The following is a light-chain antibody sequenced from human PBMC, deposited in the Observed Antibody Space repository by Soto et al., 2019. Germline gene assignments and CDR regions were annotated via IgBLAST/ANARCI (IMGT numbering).Light chain of an antibody. CDR3: SSYTSSSTYV. CDR2: EVN. Sequence: QSALTQPASVSGAPGPAMTITCTGNNSDIGTYNYVSWSQQHPGKAPKLMIYEVNNRPSGVSNRFSGSKSGNTASLTISGLQAEDEADYYCSSYTSSSTYVFGTGTKVTVL. CDR1: NSDIGTYNY. J-gene: IGLJ1*01. V-gene: IGLV2-14*01.